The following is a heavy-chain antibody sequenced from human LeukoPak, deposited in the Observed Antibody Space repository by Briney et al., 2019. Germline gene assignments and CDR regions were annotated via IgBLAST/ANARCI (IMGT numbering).Heavy chain of an antibody. J-gene: IGHJ4*02. CDR3: AANVVVGTKSLDY. Sequence: PSETLSLTCAVYGGSFSGYYWSWIRQPPGKGLEWIGYIYYSGSTNYNPSLKSRVTISVDTSKNQFSLKLSSVTAADTAVYYCAANVVVGTKSLDYWGQGTLVTVSS. CDR1: GGSFSGYY. V-gene: IGHV4-59*01. D-gene: IGHD2-15*01. CDR2: IYYSGST.